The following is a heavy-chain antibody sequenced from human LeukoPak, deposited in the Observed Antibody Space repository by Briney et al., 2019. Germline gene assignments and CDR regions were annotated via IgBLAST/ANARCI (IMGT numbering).Heavy chain of an antibody. CDR1: GYTFTSYG. Sequence: GASVEVSCKASGYTFTSYGISWVRQAPGQGLEWMGWISAYNGNTNYAQKLQGRVTMTTDTSTSTAYMELRSLRSDDTAVYYCARDWMHGSGSFNWFDPWGQGTLVTVSS. CDR3: ARDWMHGSGSFNWFDP. CDR2: ISAYNGNT. J-gene: IGHJ5*02. V-gene: IGHV1-18*01. D-gene: IGHD3-10*01.